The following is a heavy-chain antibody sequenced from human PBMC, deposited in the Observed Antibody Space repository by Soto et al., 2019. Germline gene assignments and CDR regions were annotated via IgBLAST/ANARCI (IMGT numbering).Heavy chain of an antibody. CDR1: GATFSSYH. CDR3: TRGAPYDTSGYPFDY. J-gene: IGHJ4*02. Sequence: QVQLVQSGAEVKKPGSSVRVSCKASGATFSSYHISWVRQAPGQGLEWMGGILPIYGTTNYAQKFQGRVTITADESTGTDYMELSSLRSEDTAVYYCTRGAPYDTSGYPFDYWGQGTLVTVSS. CDR2: ILPIYGTT. D-gene: IGHD3-22*01. V-gene: IGHV1-69*01.